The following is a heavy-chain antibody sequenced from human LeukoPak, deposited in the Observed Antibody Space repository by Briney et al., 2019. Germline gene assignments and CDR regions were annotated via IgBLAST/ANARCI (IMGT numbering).Heavy chain of an antibody. CDR3: ARTYSEAFDI. D-gene: IGHD2-21*01. V-gene: IGHV3-66*01. CDR1: GFTFSDYY. J-gene: IGHJ3*02. Sequence: GGSLRLSCAASGFTFSDYYMSWVRQAPGKGLEWVSVIYSGGSTYYADSVKGRFTISRDNSKNTLYLQMNSLRAEDTAVYYCARTYSEAFDIWGQGTMVTVSS. CDR2: IYSGGST.